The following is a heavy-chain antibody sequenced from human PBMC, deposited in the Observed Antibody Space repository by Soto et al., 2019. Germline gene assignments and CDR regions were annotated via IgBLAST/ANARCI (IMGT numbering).Heavy chain of an antibody. J-gene: IGHJ4*02. CDR2: VTSGGDT. D-gene: IGHD6-19*01. CDR1: GFTFSAYA. CDR3: AEGRTSGWYEWDY. Sequence: EVHLLESGGDLVQPGGSLRLSCAASGFTFSAYAMSWVRQAPGKGLEWVSSVTSGGDTYYADSVKGRFTISRDNSKNTLHVQMHSLRAEDTAIYYCAEGRTSGWYEWDYWGQGDRVTVSS. V-gene: IGHV3-23*01.